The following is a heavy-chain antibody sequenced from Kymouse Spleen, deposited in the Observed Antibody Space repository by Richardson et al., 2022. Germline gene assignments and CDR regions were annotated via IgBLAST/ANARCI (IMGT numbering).Heavy chain of an antibody. J-gene: IGHJ4*02. CDR2: IYYSGST. CDR1: GGSISSSSYY. CDR3: ARDPSGSYWYYFDY. Sequence: QLQLQESGPGLVKPSETLSLTCTVSGGSISSSSYYWGWIRQPPGKGLEWIGSIYYSGSTYYNPSLKSRVTISVDTSKNQFSLKLSSVTAADTAVYYCARDPSGSYWYYFDYWGQGTLVTVSS. V-gene: IGHV4-39*01. D-gene: IGHD1-26*01.